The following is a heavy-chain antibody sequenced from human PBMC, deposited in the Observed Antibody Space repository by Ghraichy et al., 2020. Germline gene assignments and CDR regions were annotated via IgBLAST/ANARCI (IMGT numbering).Heavy chain of an antibody. CDR3: TRDYSTGTCSSCAFDL. D-gene: IGHD2-15*01. CDR1: GFAFNTYW. CDR2: IKGDGSGA. Sequence: GESLNISCAASGFAFNTYWMHWVRQAPGKGLVWVARIKGDGSGATNADSVRGRFIISRDNTKNTLYLQMNSLRAEDTAVYYCTRDYSTGTCSSCAFDLWGQGTTVTVSS. V-gene: IGHV3-74*01. J-gene: IGHJ3*01.